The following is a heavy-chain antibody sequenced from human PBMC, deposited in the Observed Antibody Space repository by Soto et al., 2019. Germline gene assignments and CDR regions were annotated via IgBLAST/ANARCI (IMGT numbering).Heavy chain of an antibody. CDR1: GASIRTGGYY. CDR2: IFYTGSA. V-gene: IGHV4-31*03. Sequence: PSETLSLTCTVSGASIRTGGYYWSWIRQRPWKGLEWIAYIFYTGSAYYNPSLESRLSISIDRSKNQFSLELRSVSVADTAVYYCARDRKEYPESWGRGTRGTVSS. J-gene: IGHJ4*02. D-gene: IGHD2-2*01. CDR3: ARDRKEYPES.